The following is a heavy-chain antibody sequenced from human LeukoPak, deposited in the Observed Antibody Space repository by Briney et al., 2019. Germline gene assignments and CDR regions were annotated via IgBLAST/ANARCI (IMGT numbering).Heavy chain of an antibody. D-gene: IGHD6-25*01. Sequence: PGGSLRLSCVAPGFTFINYWISWVRQAPGKGLEWVANIEYNGGAKDYADSVKGRFSISRDNAKNSLYLQLNSLRNEDTALYYCAGGAPAAGRVDYWGQGTLVTVSS. CDR2: IEYNGGAK. CDR3: AGGAPAAGRVDY. CDR1: GFTFINYW. V-gene: IGHV3-7*01. J-gene: IGHJ4*02.